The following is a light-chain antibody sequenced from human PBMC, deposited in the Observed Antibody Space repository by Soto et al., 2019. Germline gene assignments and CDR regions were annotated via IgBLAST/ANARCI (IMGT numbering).Light chain of an antibody. J-gene: IGKJ1*01. CDR1: QSVPKNY. V-gene: IGKV3-20*01. CDR3: HQYASTPHT. Sequence: EIVLTQSPGTLSLSPGERATLSCRASQSVPKNYLAWYQQKPGQAPRLLIYDASSRATGIPDRFSGSGSGTDFTLAISRLEPEDFAVYSCHQYASTPHTFGQGTRVEIK. CDR2: DAS.